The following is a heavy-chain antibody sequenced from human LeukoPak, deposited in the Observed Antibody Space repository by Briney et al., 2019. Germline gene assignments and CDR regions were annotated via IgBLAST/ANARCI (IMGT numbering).Heavy chain of an antibody. V-gene: IGHV4-59*01. CDR1: GGSISSYY. CDR2: IYYSRST. Sequence: SETLSLTCTVSGGSISSYYWSWIRQPPGKGREWIGYIYYSRSTNYNPSLKSRDTISVDTSKNQFSLKLSSVTAADTAVYYCARVTILGGMDVWGQGTTVTVSS. D-gene: IGHD3-3*01. CDR3: ARVTILGGMDV. J-gene: IGHJ6*02.